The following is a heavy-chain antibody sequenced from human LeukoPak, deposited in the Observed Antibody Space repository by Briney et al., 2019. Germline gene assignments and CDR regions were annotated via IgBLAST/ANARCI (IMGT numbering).Heavy chain of an antibody. D-gene: IGHD2-21*02. CDR2: IWYDGRNK. V-gene: IGHV3-33*01. CDR1: GFTFSSYG. J-gene: IGHJ3*02. CDR3: VRVVTVSNTDPAFDI. Sequence: GGSLRLSCAASGFTFSSYGMHWVRQAPGEGLEWVAVIWYDGRNKHYADSVKGRFTISRDNSKNTLYLQMNSLRAEDTAVYYCVRVVTVSNTDPAFDIWGQGTMVTVSS.